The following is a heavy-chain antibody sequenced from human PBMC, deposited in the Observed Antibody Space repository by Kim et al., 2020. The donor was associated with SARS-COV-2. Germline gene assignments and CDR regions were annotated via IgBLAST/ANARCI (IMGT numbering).Heavy chain of an antibody. J-gene: IGHJ2*01. CDR1: GFTFSSYW. D-gene: IGHD3-16*02. CDR2: INSDGSST. CDR3: ARGGDDYVWGSYRYWYFDL. V-gene: IGHV3-74*01. Sequence: GGSLRLSCAASGFTFSSYWMHWVRQAPGKGLVWVSRINSDGSSTSYADSVKGRFTISRDNAKNTLYLQMNSLRAEDTAVYYCARGGDDYVWGSYRYWYFDLWGRGTLVTVSS.